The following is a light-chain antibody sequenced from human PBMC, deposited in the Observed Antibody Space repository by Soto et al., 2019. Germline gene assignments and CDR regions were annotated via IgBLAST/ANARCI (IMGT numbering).Light chain of an antibody. CDR1: QSVSSY. V-gene: IGKV3-11*01. CDR2: DAS. J-gene: IGKJ3*01. Sequence: ESVLTQSPATLSLSPGERATLSCRASQSVSSYLAWYQQKPGQAPRLLIYDASNMATGFPARFSGSGSETDFTLTISSLEREDLAVYYCQQRSHWPLFTFGPGTKVDIK. CDR3: QQRSHWPLFT.